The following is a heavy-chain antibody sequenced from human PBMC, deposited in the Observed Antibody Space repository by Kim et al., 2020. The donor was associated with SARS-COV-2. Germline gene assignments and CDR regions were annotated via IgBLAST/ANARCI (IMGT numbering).Heavy chain of an antibody. CDR1: GYTFTDYT. CDR3: VRGLQWFDY. J-gene: IGHJ5*01. Sequence: ASVKVSCKASGYTFTDYTLQWVRQAPGQRPEWMGWIYAGSGGTKYSQKFQDRVTITTDTSASTAYMDLTSLRSEDTAVYYCVRGLQWFDYWGQGTLVTVSS. CDR2: IYAGSGGT. V-gene: IGHV1-3*01.